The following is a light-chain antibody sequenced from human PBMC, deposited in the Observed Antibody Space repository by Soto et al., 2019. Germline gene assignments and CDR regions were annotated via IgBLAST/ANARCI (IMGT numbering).Light chain of an antibody. CDR2: GVT. J-gene: IGKJ2*01. CDR3: QQYEGWPRT. Sequence: EIVMTQSPDTLSVSPGDTVTLSCRSSQNIHINLAWYQQKPGQAPTLLIYGVTARAPGVPARFSGSGYGTDFTLAIRSVQSGDFGVFYCQQYEGWPRTFGLGTKVDIQ. V-gene: IGKV3-15*01. CDR1: QNIHIN.